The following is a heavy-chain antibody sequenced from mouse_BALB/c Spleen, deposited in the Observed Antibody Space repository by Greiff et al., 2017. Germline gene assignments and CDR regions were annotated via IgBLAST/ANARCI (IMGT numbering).Heavy chain of an antibody. CDR3: ARGGDYGFAWFAY. J-gene: IGHJ3*01. CDR2: IWGDGST. Sequence: VQRVESGPGLVAPSQSLSITCTVSGFSLTGYGVNWVRQPPGKGLEWLGMIWGDGSTNYNSALKSRLSISKDNAKSQVFLKMNSLQTDDTARYYCARGGDYGFAWFAYWGQGTLGTVSA. D-gene: IGHD2-13*01. V-gene: IGHV2-6-7*01. CDR1: GFSLTGYG.